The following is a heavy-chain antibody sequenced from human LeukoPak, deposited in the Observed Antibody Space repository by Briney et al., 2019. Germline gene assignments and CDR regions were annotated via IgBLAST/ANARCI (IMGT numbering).Heavy chain of an antibody. Sequence: GGSLRLSCAASGFTLSRYWMSWVRQAPGKGLEWVANIKHDGSEKYYVDSVKGRFTISRDNAKNSLYLQMNSLRGEDTAVYYCARDRDYYNYFEYWGEGTLVTVSS. CDR2: IKHDGSEK. V-gene: IGHV3-7*04. CDR3: ARDRDYYNYFEY. CDR1: GFTLSRYW. J-gene: IGHJ4*02. D-gene: IGHD2-21*01.